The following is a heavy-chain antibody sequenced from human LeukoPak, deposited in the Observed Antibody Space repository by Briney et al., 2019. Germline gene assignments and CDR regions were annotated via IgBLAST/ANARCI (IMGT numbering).Heavy chain of an antibody. CDR2: ISSSGSTI. D-gene: IGHD3-10*01. Sequence: GGSLRLSCAASGFTFSSYEMNWVRQAPGKGLEWVSYISSSGSTIYYADSVKGRFTISRDNAKSSLYLQMNSLRAEDTAVYYCARRYYGPPNYGMDVWGQGTTVTVSS. V-gene: IGHV3-48*03. CDR3: ARRYYGPPNYGMDV. CDR1: GFTFSSYE. J-gene: IGHJ6*02.